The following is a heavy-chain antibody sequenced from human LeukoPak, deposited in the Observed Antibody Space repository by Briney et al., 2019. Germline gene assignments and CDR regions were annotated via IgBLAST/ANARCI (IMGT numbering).Heavy chain of an antibody. CDR1: GFTFSSYA. D-gene: IGHD6-19*01. Sequence: GGSLRLSCAASGFTFSSYAMNWVRQAPGKGLEWVSAIGSSGSTTYYADSVKGRFTISRDNSKSTLYLQMNSVRAEDTAVYYCATHSGGWYLGWGQGTLVTVSS. V-gene: IGHV3-23*01. CDR3: ATHSGGWYLG. CDR2: IGSSGSTT. J-gene: IGHJ4*02.